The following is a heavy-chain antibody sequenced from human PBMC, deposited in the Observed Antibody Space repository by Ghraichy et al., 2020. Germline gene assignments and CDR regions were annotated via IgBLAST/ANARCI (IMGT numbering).Heavy chain of an antibody. D-gene: IGHD1-26*01. CDR2: IYYGENT. J-gene: IGHJ3*02. Sequence: GSLRLSCPVSGGPISSYYWSWIRQSPGKRLEWIGYIYYGENTKYNPSLKSRVTISVDTSKNQLSLKLTSVTAADTAVYYCARGRGVGATPHDAFDIWGQGTMVTVSS. CDR1: GGPISSYY. CDR3: ARGRGVGATPHDAFDI. V-gene: IGHV4-59*01.